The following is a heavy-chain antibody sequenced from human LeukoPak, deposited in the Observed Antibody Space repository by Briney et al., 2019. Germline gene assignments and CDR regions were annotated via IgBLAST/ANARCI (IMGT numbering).Heavy chain of an antibody. CDR2: IWYDGSNK. J-gene: IGHJ4*02. V-gene: IGHV3-33*08. CDR3: ARDKHLYSGRFPDDF. Sequence: GGSLRLSCAASGFTFSSYGMHWVRQAPGKGLEGVADIWYDGSNKYYADSVKGRFTISRDNSKNTLYLQMNSLRAEDTAVYYCARDKHLYSGRFPDDFWGREPLVSV. D-gene: IGHD1-26*01. CDR1: GFTFSSYG.